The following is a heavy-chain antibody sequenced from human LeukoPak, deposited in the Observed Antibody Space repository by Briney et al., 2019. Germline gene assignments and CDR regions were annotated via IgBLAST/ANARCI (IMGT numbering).Heavy chain of an antibody. CDR3: ARHVRGYYGMDV. CDR2: IYYSGST. V-gene: IGHV4-59*08. Sequence: SETLSLTCTVSGGSISSYYWSWIRQPPGKGLEWIGYIYYSGSTNYNPSLKSRVTISVDTSKNQFSLKLSSVTAADTAAYYCARHVRGYYGMDVWGQGTTVTVSS. CDR1: GGSISSYY. J-gene: IGHJ6*02.